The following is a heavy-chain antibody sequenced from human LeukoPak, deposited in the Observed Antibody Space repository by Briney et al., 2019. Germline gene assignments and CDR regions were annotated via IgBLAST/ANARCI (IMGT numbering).Heavy chain of an antibody. CDR3: GRFGYVAGIDL. Sequence: PGGSLRLSCAASGFSFNAYWMTWVRQAPGRGLEWLANIDPAGTDTYYVDPVKGRFTISRDNAKNLVYLQMNPLRAEDTAVYSCGRFGYVAGIDLWGQGTLVTVSS. J-gene: IGHJ4*02. D-gene: IGHD6-19*01. CDR1: GFSFNAYW. CDR2: IDPAGTDT. V-gene: IGHV3-7*01.